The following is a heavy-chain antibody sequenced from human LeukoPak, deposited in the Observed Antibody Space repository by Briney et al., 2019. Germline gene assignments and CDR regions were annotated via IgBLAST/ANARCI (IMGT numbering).Heavy chain of an antibody. V-gene: IGHV1-69*04. CDR1: GYTFTSYG. J-gene: IGHJ3*02. Sequence: SVKVSCKASGYTFTSYGISWVRQAPGQGLEWMGRIIPILGIANYAQKFQGRVTITADKSTSTAYMELSSLRSEDTAVYYCARDRDRQWLVSDAFDIWGQGTMVTVSS. D-gene: IGHD6-19*01. CDR2: IIPILGIA. CDR3: ARDRDRQWLVSDAFDI.